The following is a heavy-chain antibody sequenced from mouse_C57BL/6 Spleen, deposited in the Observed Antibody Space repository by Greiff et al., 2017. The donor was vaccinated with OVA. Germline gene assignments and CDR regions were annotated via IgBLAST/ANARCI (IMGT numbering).Heavy chain of an antibody. Sequence: EVKLMESGGGLVKPGGSLKLSCAASGFTFSSYAMSWVRQTPEKRLEWVATISDGGSYTYYPDNVKGRFTISRDNAKNNLYLQMSHLKSEDTAMYYCARHGSSSYYFDYWGQGTTLTVSS. CDR3: ARHGSSSYYFDY. V-gene: IGHV5-4*03. CDR1: GFTFSSYA. CDR2: ISDGGSYT. D-gene: IGHD1-1*01. J-gene: IGHJ2*01.